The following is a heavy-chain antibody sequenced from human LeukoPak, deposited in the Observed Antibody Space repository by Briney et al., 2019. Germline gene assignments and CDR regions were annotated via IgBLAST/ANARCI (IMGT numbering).Heavy chain of an antibody. Sequence: PSETLSLTCTVSGGSIRSDYWSWVRQPPGKGLEWIGYTSYSGSINYNPSLKSRVSMSTYTSKNQCSLKLTSVIAADTAVYYCARDRGASYFDSWGQGTPVTVSS. CDR3: ARDRGASYFDS. D-gene: IGHD3-16*01. CDR1: GGSIRSDY. J-gene: IGHJ4*02. CDR2: TSYSGSI. V-gene: IGHV4-59*01.